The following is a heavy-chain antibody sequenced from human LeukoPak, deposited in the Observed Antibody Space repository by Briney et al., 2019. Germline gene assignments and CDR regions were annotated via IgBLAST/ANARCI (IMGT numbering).Heavy chain of an antibody. D-gene: IGHD6-19*01. CDR2: ISGRGTTM. CDR1: GFTFSSYE. CDR3: ARSVQWLPY. V-gene: IGHV3-48*03. J-gene: IGHJ4*02. Sequence: GGSLRLSCVASGFTFSSYEMNWLRQSPGKGLEWVSYISGRGTTMYSANSVKGRFTISRDNAKNALYLQMHSLRAEDTAIYYCARSVQWLPYWGQGTLVTVSS.